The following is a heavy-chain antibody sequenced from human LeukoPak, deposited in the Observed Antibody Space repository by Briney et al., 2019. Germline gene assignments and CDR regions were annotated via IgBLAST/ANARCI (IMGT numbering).Heavy chain of an antibody. V-gene: IGHV1-18*01. CDR1: GYTFTSYG. J-gene: IGHJ4*02. CDR2: ISAYNGNT. Sequence: ASVKVSCKASGYTFTSYGISWVRQAPGQGLEWMGWISAYNGNTNCAQKLQGRVTMTTDTSTSTAYMELRSLRSDDTAVYYCARDAVVAAAGRASRKVDYWGQGTLVTVSS. D-gene: IGHD6-13*01. CDR3: ARDAVVAAAGRASRKVDY.